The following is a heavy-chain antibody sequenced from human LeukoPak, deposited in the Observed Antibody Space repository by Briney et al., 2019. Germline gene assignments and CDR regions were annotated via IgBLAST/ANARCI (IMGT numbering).Heavy chain of an antibody. CDR3: AKGAAIGIYANFDY. Sequence: PGGSLRLSCAASGFTFSSYEMNWVRQAPGKGLEWVANIKQDGSEKYYVDSVKGRFTISRDNAKNSLYLQMNSLRAEDTAVYYCAKGAAIGIYANFDYWGQGTLVTVSS. CDR2: IKQDGSEK. D-gene: IGHD6-13*01. V-gene: IGHV3-7*03. CDR1: GFTFSSYE. J-gene: IGHJ4*02.